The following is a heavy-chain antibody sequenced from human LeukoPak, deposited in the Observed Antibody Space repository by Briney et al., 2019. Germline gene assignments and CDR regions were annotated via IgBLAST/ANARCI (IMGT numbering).Heavy chain of an antibody. V-gene: IGHV3-30*18. CDR1: GFTFSGYG. CDR3: AKDGNIVATEIFDY. Sequence: PGGSLRLSCAASGFTFSGYGMHWVRQAPGKGLEWVAVISYDGSNKYYADSVKGRFTISRDNSKNTLYPQMNSLRAEDTAVYYCAKDGNIVATEIFDYWGQGTLVTVSS. CDR2: ISYDGSNK. D-gene: IGHD5-12*01. J-gene: IGHJ4*02.